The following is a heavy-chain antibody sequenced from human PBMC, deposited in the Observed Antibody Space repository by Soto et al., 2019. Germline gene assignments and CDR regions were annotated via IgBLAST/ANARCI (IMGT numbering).Heavy chain of an antibody. CDR1: GGSFSGYY. J-gene: IGHJ5*02. D-gene: IGHD3-3*01. CDR2: INHSGST. Sequence: PSETLSLTCAVYGGSFSGYYWSWIRQPPGMGLEWIGEINHSGSTNYNPSLKSRVTISVDTSKNQFSLKLSSVTAADTAVYYCARGLGFWSGYYGYGWFDPWGQGTLVTVSS. CDR3: ARGLGFWSGYYGYGWFDP. V-gene: IGHV4-34*01.